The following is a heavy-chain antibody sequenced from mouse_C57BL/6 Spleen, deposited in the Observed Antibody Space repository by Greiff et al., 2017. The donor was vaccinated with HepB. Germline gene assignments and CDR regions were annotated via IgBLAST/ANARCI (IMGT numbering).Heavy chain of an antibody. Sequence: QVTLKECGPGILQPSQTLSLTCSFSGFSLSTFGMGVGWIRQPSGKGLEWLAHIWWDDDKYYNPALKSRLTISKDTSKNQVFLKIANVDTADTATDYCARDYYGSSSFDYWGQGTTLTVSS. CDR1: GFSLSTFGMG. CDR3: ARDYYGSSSFDY. V-gene: IGHV8-8*01. D-gene: IGHD1-1*01. J-gene: IGHJ2*01. CDR2: IWWDDDK.